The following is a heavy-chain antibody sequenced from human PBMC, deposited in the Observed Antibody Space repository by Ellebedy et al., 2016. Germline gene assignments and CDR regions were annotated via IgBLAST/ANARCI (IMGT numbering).Heavy chain of an antibody. CDR3: ARRVMTGDIVVVTGPPDY. Sequence: KVSXKGSGYSFTSYWIGWVRQMPGKGLEWMGIIYPGDSDTRYSPSFQGQVTISADKSISTAYLQWSSLKASDTAMYYCARRVMTGDIVVVTGPPDYWGQGTLVTVSS. D-gene: IGHD2-21*02. CDR1: GYSFTSYW. V-gene: IGHV5-51*01. CDR2: IYPGDSDT. J-gene: IGHJ4*02.